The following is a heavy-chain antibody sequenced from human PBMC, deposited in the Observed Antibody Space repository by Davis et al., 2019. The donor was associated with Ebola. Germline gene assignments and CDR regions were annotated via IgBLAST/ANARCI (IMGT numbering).Heavy chain of an antibody. Sequence: GESLKISCAASGFTFSGSAMHWVRQASGKGLEWVGRIRSKANSYATAYAASVKGRFTISRDDSKNTAYLQMNSLKTEDTAVYYCTSQPHYDFWSGYPPTGFDPWGQGTLVTVSS. CDR3: TSQPHYDFWSGYPPTGFDP. D-gene: IGHD3-3*01. V-gene: IGHV3-73*01. CDR1: GFTFSGSA. J-gene: IGHJ5*02. CDR2: IRSKANSYAT.